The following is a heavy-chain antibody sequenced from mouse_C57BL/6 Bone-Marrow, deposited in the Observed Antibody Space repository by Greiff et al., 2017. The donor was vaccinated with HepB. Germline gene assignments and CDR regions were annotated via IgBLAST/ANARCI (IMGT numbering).Heavy chain of an antibody. CDR3: ARHESEVYGNYVPFDY. V-gene: IGHV1-62-2*01. D-gene: IGHD2-1*01. Sequence: VQLQQSGAELVKPGASVKLSCKASGYTFTEYTIHWVKQRSGQGLEWIGWFYPGSGSIKYNEKFKDKATLTADKSSSTVYMELSRLTSEDSAVYFCARHESEVYGNYVPFDYWGQGTTLTVSS. J-gene: IGHJ2*01. CDR1: GYTFTEYT. CDR2: FYPGSGSI.